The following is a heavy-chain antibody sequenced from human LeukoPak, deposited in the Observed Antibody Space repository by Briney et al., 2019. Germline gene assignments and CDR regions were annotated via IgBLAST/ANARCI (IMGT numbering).Heavy chain of an antibody. CDR2: IYYSGSS. V-gene: IGHV4-39*01. Sequence: SETPSLTCTVSGGSISSSSDYWGWIRRPPGKGLEWIGSIYYSGSSYYNPSLKSRVTISVDTSKNQCFLKLSSVTAADTAVYYCARHSGGYPFTYWGQGTLVTVSS. J-gene: IGHJ4*02. D-gene: IGHD1-26*01. CDR1: GGSISSSSDY. CDR3: ARHSGGYPFTY.